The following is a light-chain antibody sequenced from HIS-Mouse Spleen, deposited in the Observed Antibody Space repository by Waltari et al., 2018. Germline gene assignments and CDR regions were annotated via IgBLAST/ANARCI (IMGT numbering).Light chain of an antibody. V-gene: IGLV3-21*03. CDR1: NIGSKS. CDR3: QVWDSSSDHVV. Sequence: SYVLTQPPSVSVAPGKTARITCGGNNIGSKSGHWYQQNPCQAPVLVVYDDSDRPSGIPERFSGSNSGNTATLTISRVEAGDEADYYCQVWDSSSDHVVFGGGTKLTVL. CDR2: DDS. J-gene: IGLJ2*01.